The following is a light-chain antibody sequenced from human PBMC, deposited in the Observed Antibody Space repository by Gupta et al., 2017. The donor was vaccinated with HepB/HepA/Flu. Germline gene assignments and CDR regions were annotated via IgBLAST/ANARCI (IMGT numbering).Light chain of an antibody. CDR1: QSISSY. J-gene: IGKJ1*01. CDR3: QQSYSTPWT. V-gene: IGKV1-39*01. CDR2: GAS. Sequence: DRQMTKSTSSMSASVGDRVTITCRASQSISSYLNWYQQKPGKAPKLLIYGASSLQSGVPSRFSGSGSGTDFTLTISRLQPEDFATYYCQQSYSTPWTFGQGTKVEIK.